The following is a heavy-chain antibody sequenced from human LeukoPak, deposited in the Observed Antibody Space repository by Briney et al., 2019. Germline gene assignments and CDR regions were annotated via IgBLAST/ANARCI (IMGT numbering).Heavy chain of an antibody. J-gene: IGHJ4*02. CDR3: AKAYYDSSGFY. CDR1: GFTFSSHW. Sequence: GGSLRLSCAASGFTFSSHWMSWVRQAPGKGLERVANIKQDGSEKFYVDSVKGRFTISRDNAKNLLYLQMNSLRAEDTAVYYCAKAYYDSSGFYWGQGTLVTVSS. V-gene: IGHV3-7*01. CDR2: IKQDGSEK. D-gene: IGHD3-22*01.